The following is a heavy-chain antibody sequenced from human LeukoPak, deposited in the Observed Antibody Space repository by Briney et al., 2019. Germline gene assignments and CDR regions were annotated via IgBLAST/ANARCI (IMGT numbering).Heavy chain of an antibody. V-gene: IGHV3-7*01. CDR3: ARSSGWNVIDR. D-gene: IGHD6-19*01. Sequence: GGSLRLSCAASGFTFSNYWMSWVRQAPGKGLEWVANIKQDGSETYYVDSVKGRFTISRDNAKKSLCLQMKSLRAEDTGFYYSARSSGWNVIDRWGQGTLVTVSS. J-gene: IGHJ5*02. CDR2: IKQDGSET. CDR1: GFTFSNYW.